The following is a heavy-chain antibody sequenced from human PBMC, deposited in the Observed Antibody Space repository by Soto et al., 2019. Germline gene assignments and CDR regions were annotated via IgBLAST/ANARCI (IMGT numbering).Heavy chain of an antibody. CDR3: ARESPGYGMDV. CDR1: GFTFSSYG. J-gene: IGHJ6*02. Sequence: QVQLVESGGGVVQPGRSLRLSCAASGFTFSSYGMHWVRQAPGKGLEWVAVIWYDGSNKYYADSVQGRFTISRDNSKNTLYLQMNSLRAEDTAVYYCARESPGYGMDVWGQGTTVTVSS. V-gene: IGHV3-33*01. CDR2: IWYDGSNK.